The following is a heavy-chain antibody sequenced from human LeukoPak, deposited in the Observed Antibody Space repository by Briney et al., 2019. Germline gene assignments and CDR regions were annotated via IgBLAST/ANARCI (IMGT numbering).Heavy chain of an antibody. V-gene: IGHV4-59*08. CDR2: IYYSGST. J-gene: IGHJ4*02. CDR1: GGSISSYY. Sequence: SETLSLTCTVSGGSISSYYWSWIRQPPVKGLEWIGYIYYSGSTNYNPSLKSRVTISVDTSKNQFSLKLSSVTAADTAVYYCARHDVYSSRWYGSANDYWGQGTLVTVSS. CDR3: ARHDVYSSRWYGSANDY. D-gene: IGHD6-19*01.